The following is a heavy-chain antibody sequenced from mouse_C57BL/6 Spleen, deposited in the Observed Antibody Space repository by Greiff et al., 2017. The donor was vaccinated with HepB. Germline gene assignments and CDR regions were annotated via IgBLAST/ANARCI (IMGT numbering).Heavy chain of an antibody. Sequence: VHVKQSGAELVKPGASVKLSCTASGFNIKDYYMHWVKQRTEQGLEWIGRIDPEDGDTKYAPKFQGKATITADTSSNTAYLQLSSLTSEDTAVYYCARNPYGSYAMDYWGQGTSVTVSS. J-gene: IGHJ4*01. CDR1: GFNIKDYY. CDR3: ARNPYGSYAMDY. CDR2: IDPEDGDT. D-gene: IGHD2-10*02. V-gene: IGHV14-2*01.